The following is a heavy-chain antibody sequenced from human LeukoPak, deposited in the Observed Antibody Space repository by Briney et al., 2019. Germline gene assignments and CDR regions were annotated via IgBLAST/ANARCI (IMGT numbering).Heavy chain of an antibody. V-gene: IGHV3-21*01. Sequence: GGSLRLSCAASGFTFSSYSMNWVRQAPGKGLEWVSSISSSSSYIYYADSVKGRFTISRDNAKNSLCLQMNSLRAEDTAVYYCARDLAATITYYYYGMDVWGQGTTVTVSS. D-gene: IGHD5-24*01. CDR2: ISSSSSYI. CDR3: ARDLAATITYYYYGMDV. J-gene: IGHJ6*02. CDR1: GFTFSSYS.